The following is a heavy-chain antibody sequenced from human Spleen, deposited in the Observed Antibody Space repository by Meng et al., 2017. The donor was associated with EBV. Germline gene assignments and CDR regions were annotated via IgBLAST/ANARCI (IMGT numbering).Heavy chain of an antibody. J-gene: IGHJ4*02. CDR3: AKGMRATIGDY. CDR2: ITSDGSNK. Sequence: VEVVGSGVGLFEPGGSLRLSCAASGFIFSSYGLHRVRQAAGKGLEWVAVITSDGSNKYYADSVKGRFTISRDNSKNTLYLQMNSLRPEDTAVYYCAKGMRATIGDYWGQGTLVTVSS. CDR1: GFIFSSYG. V-gene: IGHV3-30*18. D-gene: IGHD5-24*01.